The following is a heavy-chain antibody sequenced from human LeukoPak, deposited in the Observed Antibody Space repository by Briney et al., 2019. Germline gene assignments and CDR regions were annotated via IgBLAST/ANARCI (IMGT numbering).Heavy chain of an antibody. CDR3: AKADFDWSWGAFDI. CDR2: ISYDGSNK. D-gene: IGHD3-9*01. V-gene: IGHV3-30*18. Sequence: GRSLRLSCAASGFTFSSYGMHWVRQAPGKGLEWVAVISYDGSNKYYADSVKGRFTISRDNSKNTLYLQMNSQRAEDTAVYYCAKADFDWSWGAFDIWGQGTMVTVSS. J-gene: IGHJ3*02. CDR1: GFTFSSYG.